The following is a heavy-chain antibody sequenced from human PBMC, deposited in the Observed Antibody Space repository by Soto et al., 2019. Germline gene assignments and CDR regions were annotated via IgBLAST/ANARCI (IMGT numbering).Heavy chain of an antibody. V-gene: IGHV3-23*01. CDR3: AKTPKLGYCTSGTCYPDY. J-gene: IGHJ4*02. Sequence: AGGSLRLSCAASGFTFSSYAMSWVRQAPGMGLEWVSGISAGGGSTYYADSVKGRFTISRDNSENTLYLQMSSLRAEDTAVYYYAKTPKLGYCTSGTCYPDYWGRGTLVTVSS. CDR2: ISAGGGST. D-gene: IGHD2-15*01. CDR1: GFTFSSYA.